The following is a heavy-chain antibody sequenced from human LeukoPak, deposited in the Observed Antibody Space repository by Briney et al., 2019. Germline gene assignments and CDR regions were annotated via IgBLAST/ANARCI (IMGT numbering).Heavy chain of an antibody. CDR2: ISTSGGNT. CDR1: GYTFTSYY. J-gene: IGHJ4*02. Sequence: ASVKVSFTASGYTFTSYYMHWVRQAPGQGLEWMGIISTSGGNTGYAQKFQGRIIMTRDTSTSTVYLDLSSLRSDDTAVYYCARVWVGATKAGYGYWGQGTLVTVSS. D-gene: IGHD1-26*01. CDR3: ARVWVGATKAGYGY. V-gene: IGHV1-46*01.